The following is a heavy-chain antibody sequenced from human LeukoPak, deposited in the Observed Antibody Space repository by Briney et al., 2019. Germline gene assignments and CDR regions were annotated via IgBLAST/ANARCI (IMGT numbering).Heavy chain of an antibody. J-gene: IGHJ6*02. CDR2: IGTAGDT. Sequence: GGSLRLSCAASGFTFSSYDMHWVRQATGKGLEWVSAIGTAGDTYYPGSVKGRFTISRENAKNSLYLQMNSLRAEDTAVYYCARDRRAPVLGTWDTAMVTYYYGMDVWGQGTTVTVSS. CDR1: GFTFSSYD. V-gene: IGHV3-13*01. D-gene: IGHD5-18*01. CDR3: ARDRRAPVLGTWDTAMVTYYYGMDV.